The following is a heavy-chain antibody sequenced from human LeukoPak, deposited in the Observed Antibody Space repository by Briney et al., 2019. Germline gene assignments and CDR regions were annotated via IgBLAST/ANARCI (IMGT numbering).Heavy chain of an antibody. CDR3: ARADVAVARGPY. J-gene: IGHJ4*02. CDR2: IKPDGSEK. CDR1: GFSFSNYW. D-gene: IGHD6-19*01. V-gene: IGHV3-7*05. Sequence: GGSLRLSCAGSGFSFSNYWMSWVRQAQGKGLEWVGNIKPDGSEKYYVDSVKGRFTISRDNAKNSLYLQINSMRVEDTAVYYCARADVAVARGPYWGQGTLVSVSS.